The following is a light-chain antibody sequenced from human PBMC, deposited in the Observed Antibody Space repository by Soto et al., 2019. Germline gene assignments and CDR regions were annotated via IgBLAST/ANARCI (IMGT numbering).Light chain of an antibody. CDR3: QQYDNWGT. J-gene: IGKJ3*01. Sequence: EIVLTQSPGTLSLSPGERATLSCRASQRVSSSYLAWYQQKPGQAPRLLMYGASNRATGTPDRFSGSGSGTDFTLTINRLEPEDLAVYYCQQYDNWGTFGQGTKVDIK. CDR1: QRVSSSY. V-gene: IGKV3-20*01. CDR2: GAS.